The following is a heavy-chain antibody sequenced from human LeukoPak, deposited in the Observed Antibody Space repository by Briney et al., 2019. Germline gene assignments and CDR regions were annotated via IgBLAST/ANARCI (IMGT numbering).Heavy chain of an antibody. V-gene: IGHV3-30*14. J-gene: IGHJ4*02. CDR1: GFNFNTH. CDR2: IPYSGNNK. Sequence: ARSLRLSCAASGFNFNTHMHWVRQAPGKGLEWVATIPYSGNNKYYADSVKGRFTISRDNSKNTLYLQMNSLRAEDTAVYYCARAQPDYGDYVPYFDYWGQGTLVTVSS. D-gene: IGHD4-17*01. CDR3: ARAQPDYGDYVPYFDY.